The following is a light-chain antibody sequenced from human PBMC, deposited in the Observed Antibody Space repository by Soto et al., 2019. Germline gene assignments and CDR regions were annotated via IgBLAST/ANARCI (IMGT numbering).Light chain of an antibody. V-gene: IGKV3-11*01. CDR3: QQRSNWTFT. Sequence: IVSTQSPAALSLSLGESATLSCRASQIVSSYLAWYQQKPGQAPRLLIYDASNRATGIPARFSGSGSGTDFTLTISSLEPEDFAVYYCQQRSNWTFTFGQGTRLEIK. CDR1: QIVSSY. J-gene: IGKJ5*01. CDR2: DAS.